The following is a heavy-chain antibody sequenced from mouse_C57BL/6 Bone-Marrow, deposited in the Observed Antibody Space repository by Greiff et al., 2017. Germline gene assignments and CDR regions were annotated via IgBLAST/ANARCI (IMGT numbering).Heavy chain of an antibody. CDR1: GFSLSTSGMG. D-gene: IGHD1-1*01. CDR3: ARRNYDGSSYDWYFDV. Sequence: QVTLKVSGPGLLQPSQTLSLTCSFSGFSLSTSGMGVSWIRQPSGKGLEWLAHIYWDDDQRYNPSLKSRPTISKDTSRTQVFLKITSVETADTATYYCARRNYDGSSYDWYFDVWGTGTTVTVSS. J-gene: IGHJ1*03. V-gene: IGHV8-12*01. CDR2: IYWDDDQ.